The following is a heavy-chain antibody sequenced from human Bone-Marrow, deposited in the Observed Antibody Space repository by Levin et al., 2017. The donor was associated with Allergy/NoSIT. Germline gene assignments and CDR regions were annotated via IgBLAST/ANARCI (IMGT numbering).Heavy chain of an antibody. CDR2: ISSSGSTI. CDR1: GFTFSAYE. D-gene: IGHD3-9*01. Sequence: GGSLRLSCAASGFTFSAYEMDWVRQAPGKGLEWIAYISSSGSTIYYADSVKGRFTISRDNADNSLHLQMNSLRADDTAVYYCARQYYGLLTGYYIDHWGQGTLVTVSS. J-gene: IGHJ5*02. CDR3: ARQYYGLLTGYYIDH. V-gene: IGHV3-48*03.